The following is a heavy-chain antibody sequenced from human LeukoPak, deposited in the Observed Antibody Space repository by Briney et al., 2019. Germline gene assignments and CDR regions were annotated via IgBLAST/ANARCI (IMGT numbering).Heavy chain of an antibody. CDR1: GFTFNTYS. Sequence: PGGSLRLSCAASGFTFNTYSMNWVRQAPGKGLEWVSYISSSSNTIYYADSVKGRFTVSRDNAKSSLYLQMGSLRAEDTAVYYCARDRSYYYMDVWGKGTTVTVSS. J-gene: IGHJ6*03. CDR2: ISSSSNTI. CDR3: ARDRSYYYMDV. V-gene: IGHV3-48*01.